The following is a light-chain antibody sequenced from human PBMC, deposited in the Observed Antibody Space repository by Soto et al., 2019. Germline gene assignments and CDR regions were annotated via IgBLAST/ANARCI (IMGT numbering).Light chain of an antibody. J-gene: IGLJ2*01. CDR2: EVS. CDR3: SSYMSGGTLV. V-gene: IGLV2-18*02. CDR1: SSDVGNYNR. Sequence: QSALTQPPSVSGSPGQSVTISCTGTSSDVGNYNRVSWYQQPPGTAPKLIIYEVSNRPSGVPDRFSGSKSGNTASLTISGLQAEDEAVYYCSSYMSGGTLVFGGGTKLTVL.